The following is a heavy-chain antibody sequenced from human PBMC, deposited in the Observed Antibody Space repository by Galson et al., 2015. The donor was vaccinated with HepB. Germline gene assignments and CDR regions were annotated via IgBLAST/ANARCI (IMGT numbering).Heavy chain of an antibody. D-gene: IGHD4-11*01. CDR3: ARELYGNYGFDF. CDR2: ISSSSNNI. J-gene: IGHJ4*02. CDR1: GFTFSTYT. Sequence: SLRLSCTASGFTFSTYTMNWVRQAPGQGLEWIAYISSSSNNILHADSLKGRVTITRDYAINSLYLQLNSLRAEDTAVYYCARELYGNYGFDFWGQGTLVTVSS. V-gene: IGHV3-48*01.